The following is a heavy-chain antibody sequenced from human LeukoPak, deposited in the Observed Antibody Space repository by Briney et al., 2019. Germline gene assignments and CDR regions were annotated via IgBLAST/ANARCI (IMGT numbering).Heavy chain of an antibody. V-gene: IGHV4-59*08. CDR3: ASSGIIYGSGSYYGFYFDY. CDR1: GFTFSSYW. CDR2: IYYSGST. J-gene: IGHJ4*02. D-gene: IGHD3-10*01. Sequence: GSLRLSCAASGFTFSSYWMSWVRQTPGKGLEWIGYIYYSGSTNYNPSLKSRVTISVDTSKNQFSLKLSSVTAADTAVYYCASSGIIYGSGSYYGFYFDYWGQGTLVTVSS.